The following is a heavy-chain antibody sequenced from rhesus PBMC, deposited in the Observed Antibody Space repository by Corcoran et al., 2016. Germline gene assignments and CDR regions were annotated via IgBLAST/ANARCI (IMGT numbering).Heavy chain of an antibody. CDR2: ISGSSGST. Sequence: QVQLQESGPGLVKPSETLSLTCAVSGGSISRSNWWSWIRQTPGKGLEWIWYISGSSGSTYYNPSLKSRVTISTDTSKNRFSLNLSSVTAADTAVYYCARENTVSYYFDYWGQGVLVTVSS. CDR3: ARENTVSYYFDY. CDR1: GGSISRSNW. D-gene: IGHD4-23*01. V-gene: IGHV4-65*01. J-gene: IGHJ4*01.